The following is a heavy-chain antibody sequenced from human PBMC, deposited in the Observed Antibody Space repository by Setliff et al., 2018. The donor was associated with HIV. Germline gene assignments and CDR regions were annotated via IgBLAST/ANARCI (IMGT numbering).Heavy chain of an antibody. J-gene: IGHJ4*02. CDR3: NTVRTRYSSTWF. V-gene: IGHV3-15*01. D-gene: IGHD6-13*01. CDR2: MKSKTDGGTT. CDR1: GFSFSSYS. Sequence: GGSLRLSCGASGFSFSSYSMNWVRQAPGKGLEWVGRMKSKTDGGTTDYAAPVKGRFTISRDDSKSTLYLQMNSLKPEDSAVYYCNTVRTRYSSTWFWGQGTLVTVSS.